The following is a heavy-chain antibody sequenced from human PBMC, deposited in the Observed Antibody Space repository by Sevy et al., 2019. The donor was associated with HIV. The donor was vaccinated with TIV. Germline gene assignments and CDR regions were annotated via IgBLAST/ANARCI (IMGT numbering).Heavy chain of an antibody. V-gene: IGHV4-34*01. CDR2: INHSGDT. CDR1: GGSFSAYY. J-gene: IGHJ4*02. CDR3: ARSGGSL. D-gene: IGHD3-16*01. Sequence: SETLSLTCAVYGGSFSAYYWSWIRQAPGKGLEWIGEINHSGDTNYNPSLKSRVTISVDTSKNQFSLTLTSMTAADTGLYYCARSGGSLWGRGTLVTVSS.